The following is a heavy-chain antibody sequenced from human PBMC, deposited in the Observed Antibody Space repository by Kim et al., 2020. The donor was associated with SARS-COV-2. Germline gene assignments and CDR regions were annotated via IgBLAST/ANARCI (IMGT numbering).Heavy chain of an antibody. D-gene: IGHD6-19*01. V-gene: IGHV3-73*01. Sequence: GGSLRLSCAASGFTLSGSTVHWVRQASGKGLEWVGRIRSKANNYATAYAASVKHRFTISRDDSKNTAYLQMNSLKTEDTAVYYCARVDPIAGGWYDAFDIWGQGTMVTVSS. CDR1: GFTLSGST. CDR2: IRSKANNYAT. CDR3: ARVDPIAGGWYDAFDI. J-gene: IGHJ3*02.